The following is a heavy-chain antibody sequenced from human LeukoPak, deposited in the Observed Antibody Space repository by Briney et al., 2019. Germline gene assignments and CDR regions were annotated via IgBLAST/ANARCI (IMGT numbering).Heavy chain of an antibody. D-gene: IGHD6-19*01. V-gene: IGHV3-9*01. CDR3: ARAYKDRSLAGKKEFFQH. CDR1: GFTFDNYA. J-gene: IGHJ1*01. CDR2: ISWNSGTI. Sequence: GGSLRLSCAASGFTFDNYAMNWVRQVPGKGPEWLSLISWNSGTIGYADSVKGRFTISRDNANNFLYLQMNSLRAEDTALYYCARAYKDRSLAGKKEFFQHWGQGTLVTVSS.